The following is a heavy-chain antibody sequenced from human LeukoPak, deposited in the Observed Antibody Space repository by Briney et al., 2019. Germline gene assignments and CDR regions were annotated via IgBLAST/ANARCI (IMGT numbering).Heavy chain of an antibody. Sequence: ASVKVSCKASGYTFTSYGISWVRQAPGQGLEWMGWISAYNGNTNYAQKLQGRVTMTTDTSTSTAYMELRSLRSDDTAVYYCAGVVRGSDYYYYGMDVWGKGTTVTVSS. V-gene: IGHV1-18*04. CDR1: GYTFTSYG. CDR3: AGVVRGSDYYYYGMDV. J-gene: IGHJ6*04. CDR2: ISAYNGNT. D-gene: IGHD3-10*01.